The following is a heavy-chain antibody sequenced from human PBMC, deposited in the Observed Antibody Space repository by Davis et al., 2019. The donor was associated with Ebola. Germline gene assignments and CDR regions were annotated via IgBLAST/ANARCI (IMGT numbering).Heavy chain of an antibody. CDR3: AYLGSGAFDY. D-gene: IGHD7-27*01. CDR2: ISYDGSNK. V-gene: IGHV3-30*03. Sequence: GESLKISCAASGFTFSSYGMHWVRQAPGKGLAWVAVISYDGSNKYYADSVKGRFTISRDNSKNTLYLQMNSLRAEDTAVYYCAYLGSGAFDYWGQGTLVTVSS. CDR1: GFTFSSYG. J-gene: IGHJ4*02.